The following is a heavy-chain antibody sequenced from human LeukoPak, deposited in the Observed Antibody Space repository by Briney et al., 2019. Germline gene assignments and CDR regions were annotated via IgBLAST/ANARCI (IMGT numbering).Heavy chain of an antibody. CDR3: ANPRAYCSSTSCVGPFDY. J-gene: IGHJ4*02. CDR1: GFTFSSYW. D-gene: IGHD2-2*01. Sequence: GGSLRLSCAASGFTFSSYWMSWVRQAPGKGLEWVSAISGSGGSTYYADSVKGRFTISRDNSKNTLYLQMNSLRAEDTAVYYCANPRAYCSSTSCVGPFDYWGQGTLVTVSS. V-gene: IGHV3-23*01. CDR2: ISGSGGST.